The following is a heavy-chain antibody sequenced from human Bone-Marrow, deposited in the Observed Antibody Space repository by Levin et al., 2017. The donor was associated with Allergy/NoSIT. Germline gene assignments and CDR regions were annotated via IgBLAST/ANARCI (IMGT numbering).Heavy chain of an antibody. D-gene: IGHD6-19*01. CDR1: GFTVSSSY. CDR2: IHSGGNT. V-gene: IGHV3-66*01. Sequence: RGESLKISCAASGFTVSSSYMSWVRQAPGKGLEWVSLIHSGGNTYYADSFKGRFTISTDSSKNMLYLQMNSLRPDDTAMYYCARGSQWLVRDFDFWGQGTLVTVSS. J-gene: IGHJ4*02. CDR3: ARGSQWLVRDFDF.